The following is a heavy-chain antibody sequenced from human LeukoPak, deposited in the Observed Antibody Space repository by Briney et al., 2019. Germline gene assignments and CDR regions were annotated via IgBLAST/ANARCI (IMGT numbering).Heavy chain of an antibody. D-gene: IGHD7-27*01. J-gene: IGHJ5*02. V-gene: IGHV4-34*01. CDR1: GGSFSGYY. CDR3: ARVSGWGLNWFDP. CDR2: INHSGST. Sequence: PSETLSLTCAVYGGSFSGYYWSWIRQPPGKGLEWIGEINHSGSTNYNPSLKSRVTISVDTSKNQFSLKLSSVTAADTAVYYCARVSGWGLNWFDPWGQGTLVTASS.